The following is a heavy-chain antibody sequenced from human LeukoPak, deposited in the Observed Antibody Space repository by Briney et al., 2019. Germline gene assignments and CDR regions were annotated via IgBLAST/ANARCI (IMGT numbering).Heavy chain of an antibody. CDR1: GYTFTTYA. CDR2: INAGNGST. D-gene: IGHD3-10*01. Sequence: GASVKVSCKASGYTFTTYAMHWVRQAPGQRLEWMGWINAGNGSTKYSQKFQGRVTITRDTSASTAYMELSSLRSEDTAMYYCARDWHGVGDGDFDYWGQGTLVTVSS. J-gene: IGHJ4*02. CDR3: ARDWHGVGDGDFDY. V-gene: IGHV1-3*01.